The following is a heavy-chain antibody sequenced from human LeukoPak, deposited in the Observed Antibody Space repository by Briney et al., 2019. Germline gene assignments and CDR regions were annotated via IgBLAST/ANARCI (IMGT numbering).Heavy chain of an antibody. Sequence: GGSLRLSCAASGFTFITYGMHWVLQVPGMGLEWLAFIHYDGSKNYYADSVKGRFTISRDNSKNTLYLQMSSLRPEDTAVYYCAKAHTASLSRGYLDYWGQGTLVTVSS. CDR2: IHYDGSKN. D-gene: IGHD3-16*01. CDR3: AKAHTASLSRGYLDY. J-gene: IGHJ4*02. CDR1: GFTFITYG. V-gene: IGHV3-30*02.